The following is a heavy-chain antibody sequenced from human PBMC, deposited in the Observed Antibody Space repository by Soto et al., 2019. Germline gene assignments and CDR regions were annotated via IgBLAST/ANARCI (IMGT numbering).Heavy chain of an antibody. CDR3: ATRITMVRGVIVGPRFDP. V-gene: IGHV4-34*01. Sequence: SETLSLTCAVYGGSFSGYYWSWIRQPPGKGLEWIGEINHSGSTNYNPSLKSRVTISVDTSKNHFSLKLSSVTAADTAVYYCATRITMVRGVIVGPRFDPWGQGTLVTVSS. CDR1: GGSFSGYY. D-gene: IGHD3-10*01. CDR2: INHSGST. J-gene: IGHJ5*02.